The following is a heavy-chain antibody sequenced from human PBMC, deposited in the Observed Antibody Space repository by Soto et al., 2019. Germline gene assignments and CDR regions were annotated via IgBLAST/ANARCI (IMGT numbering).Heavy chain of an antibody. Sequence: QLQLQESDSGLVKPSQHLSLTCAVSGGSISSGGYSWSWIRQPPGNGLEWSGYIYHRGSTYYNTSLKSRVTISVDRSKNQFSRKLRSGTAADTAVYYCARARGLLPAVDPAYYYGMDVWGQGTTVTVSS. CDR1: GGSISSGGYS. J-gene: IGHJ6*02. V-gene: IGHV4-30-2*01. CDR2: IYHRGST. D-gene: IGHD1-26*01. CDR3: ARARGLLPAVDPAYYYGMDV.